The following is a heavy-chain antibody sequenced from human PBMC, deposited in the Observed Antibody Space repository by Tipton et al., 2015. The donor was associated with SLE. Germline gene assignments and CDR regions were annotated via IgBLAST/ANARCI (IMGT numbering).Heavy chain of an antibody. CDR3: ARGHGINSRIRYWYFDL. J-gene: IGHJ2*01. CDR1: GGSISSSSYY. CDR2: VYYSGST. D-gene: IGHD2-15*01. V-gene: IGHV4-39*01. Sequence: TLSLTCTVSGGSISSSSYYWGWIRQPPGKGLEWIGSVYYSGSTYNNPSLRSRVTISVDTSKKQFSLKLSSVTAADTAVYYCARGHGINSRIRYWYFDLGGRGTLVTVSS.